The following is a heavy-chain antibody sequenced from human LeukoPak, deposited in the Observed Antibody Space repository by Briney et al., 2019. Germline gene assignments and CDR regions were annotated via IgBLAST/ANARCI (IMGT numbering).Heavy chain of an antibody. CDR2: INHSGYT. V-gene: IGHV4-34*01. J-gene: IGHJ4*02. Sequence: MPSETLSLTCAVYGGSFSGYYWSWIRQPPGKGLEWIGEINHSGYTNYNPSLKSRVTMSVDTSKNQFSLKLNSMTAADTAVYYCARLGSRVVWGQGTLVTVSS. CDR1: GGSFSGYY. CDR3: ARLGSRVV. D-gene: IGHD3-10*01.